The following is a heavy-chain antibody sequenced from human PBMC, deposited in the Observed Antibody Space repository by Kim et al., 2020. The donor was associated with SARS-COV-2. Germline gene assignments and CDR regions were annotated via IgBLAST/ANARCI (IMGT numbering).Heavy chain of an antibody. CDR1: GFTFSSYS. CDR3: ASTRRSYPFDS. Sequence: GGSLRLSCAASGFTFSSYSMNWVRQAPGKWLEWVSYISSSSSTIYYADSVKGRFTISRDNAKNSLFLQMNSLIDEDPAVYYCASTRRSYPFDSWGQGTLV. D-gene: IGHD1-26*01. J-gene: IGHJ4*02. CDR2: ISSSSSTI. V-gene: IGHV3-48*02.